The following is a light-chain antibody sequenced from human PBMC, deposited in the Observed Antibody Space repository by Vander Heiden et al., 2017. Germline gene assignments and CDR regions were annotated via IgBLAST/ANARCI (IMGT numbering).Light chain of an antibody. CDR3: QQTDNDIQNT. Sequence: DIQMTQSPSSLSASVGDRVTITCRASQDIDDYLNWYQQKPGKAPHLLIYTTSNLRSGVPSRFSGSRYGTVFTLTINSRQPEDFAAYYCQQTDNDIQNTFGGGTKVDIK. CDR2: TTS. V-gene: IGKV1-39*01. J-gene: IGKJ4*01. CDR1: QDIDDY.